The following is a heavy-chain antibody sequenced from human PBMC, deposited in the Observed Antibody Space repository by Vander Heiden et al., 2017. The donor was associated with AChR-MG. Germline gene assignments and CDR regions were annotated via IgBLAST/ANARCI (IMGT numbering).Heavy chain of an antibody. CDR2: IVVGSGNT. CDR3: AAERGRYSSSSYYYYYIDV. Sequence: QMQLVQSGPEVKKPGTSVKVSCKAAGFTFTSSAVQWVRPARVQRLAWIAWIVVGSGNTNYAQKFQERVTITRDMSTSTAYMELSSLRSEDTAVYYCAAERGRYSSSSYYYYYIDVWGKGTTVTVSS. V-gene: IGHV1-58*01. J-gene: IGHJ6*03. D-gene: IGHD6-6*01. CDR1: GFTFTSSA.